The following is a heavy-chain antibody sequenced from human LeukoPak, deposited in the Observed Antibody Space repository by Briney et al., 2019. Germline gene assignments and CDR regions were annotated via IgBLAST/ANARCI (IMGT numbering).Heavy chain of an antibody. CDR2: INPSGGDT. CDR1: GYTFTRYY. Sequence: GASVKLSCKASGYTFTRYYMHWVRQDPGQGLEWMGMINPSGGDTTYAQKLQGRVNMTRDTSTSTVYMELSSLRSEDTAVYYCARENGGEDYWGQGTLVTVSS. CDR3: ARENGGEDY. J-gene: IGHJ4*02. D-gene: IGHD2-21*01. V-gene: IGHV1-46*01.